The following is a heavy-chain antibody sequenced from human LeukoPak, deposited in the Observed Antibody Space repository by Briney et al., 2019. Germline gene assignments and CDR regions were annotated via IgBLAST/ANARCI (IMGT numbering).Heavy chain of an antibody. V-gene: IGHV4-34*01. J-gene: IGHJ5*02. CDR1: GGSFSGYY. CDR3: ARLNGTPPYNWFDP. Sequence: SETLSLTCAVYGGSFSGYYWSWIRRPPGKGLEWIGEINHSGSTDYNPSLKSRVTISVDTSKNQFSLKLSSVTAADTAVYYCARLNGTPPYNWFDPWGQGTLVTVSS. D-gene: IGHD1-7*01. CDR2: INHSGST.